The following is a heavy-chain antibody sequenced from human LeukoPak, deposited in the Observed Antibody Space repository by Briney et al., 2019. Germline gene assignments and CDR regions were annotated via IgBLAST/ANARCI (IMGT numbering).Heavy chain of an antibody. J-gene: IGHJ3*02. CDR2: INQGGSEE. CDR1: GFTFSSYW. CDR3: ASLIVVVPVALRQSDGFDI. D-gene: IGHD2-2*01. V-gene: IGHV3-7*01. Sequence: GGSLRVSCVASGFTFSSYWMSWVRQAPGKGLEWVANINQGGSEEDYVDSVKGRFTISRDNAKNSLYLQMNSLRAEDTAVYYCASLIVVVPVALRQSDGFDIWGQGTMVTVSS.